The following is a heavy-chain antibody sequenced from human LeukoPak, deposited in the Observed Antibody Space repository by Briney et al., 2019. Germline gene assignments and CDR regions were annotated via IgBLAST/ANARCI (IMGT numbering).Heavy chain of an antibody. D-gene: IGHD6-13*01. CDR3: ARGVAAAGADWFDP. V-gene: IGHV4-4*03. Sequence: PETSSLTCAVSGGSISSSNWWSWVRQPPGKGLEWIGEIYHSGSTNYNASLTKGSTISVDKSKNQLSLKLSSVTAADTAVYYCARGVAAAGADWFDPGGQANSATVSS. J-gene: IGHJ5*02. CDR2: IYHSGST. CDR1: GGSISSSNW.